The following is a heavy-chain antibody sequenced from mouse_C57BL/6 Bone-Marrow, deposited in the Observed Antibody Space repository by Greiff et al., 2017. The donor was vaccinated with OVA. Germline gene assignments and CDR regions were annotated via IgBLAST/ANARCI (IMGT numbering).Heavy chain of an antibody. CDR3: ASDGYSVGAWFAY. V-gene: IGHV1-81*01. Sequence: QVQLQQSGAELARPGASVKLSCKASGYTFTSYGISWVKQRTGQGLEWIGEIYPRSGNTYYNEKFKGKATLTADKSSSTAYMELRSLTSEDSAVYFCASDGYSVGAWFAYWGQGTLVTVSA. D-gene: IGHD2-3*01. CDR2: IYPRSGNT. J-gene: IGHJ3*01. CDR1: GYTFTSYG.